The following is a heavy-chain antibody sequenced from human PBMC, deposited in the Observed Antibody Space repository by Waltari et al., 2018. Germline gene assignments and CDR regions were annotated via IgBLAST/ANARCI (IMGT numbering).Heavy chain of an antibody. Sequence: QVQLVQSGAEVKKPGASVKVSCKASGYTFTGYYMHWVRQAPGQGLEWIGRINPNSGGTNYAQKFQGRVTMTSDTSISTAYMELSRLRSDDTAVYYCARYCSGGSCYSHYYMDVWGKGTTVTVSS. CDR1: GYTFTGYY. V-gene: IGHV1-2*06. J-gene: IGHJ6*03. CDR3: ARYCSGGSCYSHYYMDV. CDR2: INPNSGGT. D-gene: IGHD2-15*01.